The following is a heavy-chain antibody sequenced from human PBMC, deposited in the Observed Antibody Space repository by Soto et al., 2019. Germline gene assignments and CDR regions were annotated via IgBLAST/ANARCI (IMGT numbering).Heavy chain of an antibody. CDR1: GCTFTSYY. Sequence: GXSVKVSFKAAGCTFTSYYMHWVRQAPGQGLEWMGIINPSGGSTSYAQKFQGTVTMTRDTSTSTVYMELSSLRSEDTAVYYCARVYGDRWGGAFDIWGQGTMVTVSS. D-gene: IGHD3-16*01. CDR3: ARVYGDRWGGAFDI. J-gene: IGHJ3*02. V-gene: IGHV1-46*01. CDR2: INPSGGST.